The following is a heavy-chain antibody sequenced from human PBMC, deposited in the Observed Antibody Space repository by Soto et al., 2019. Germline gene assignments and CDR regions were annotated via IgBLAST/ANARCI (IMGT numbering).Heavy chain of an antibody. Sequence: QVQLQESGPGLVKPSQTLSLTCTVSGGSISSGGYYWSWIRQHPGKGLEWIGYIHYSGSTYYNPSLMSRVTISVDTSKNQFSLKLSSVTAADTAVYYCARGDLGYCSGGSCYSDDYWGQGTLVTVSS. CDR3: ARGDLGYCSGGSCYSDDY. CDR2: IHYSGST. CDR1: GGSISSGGYY. J-gene: IGHJ4*02. V-gene: IGHV4-31*03. D-gene: IGHD2-15*01.